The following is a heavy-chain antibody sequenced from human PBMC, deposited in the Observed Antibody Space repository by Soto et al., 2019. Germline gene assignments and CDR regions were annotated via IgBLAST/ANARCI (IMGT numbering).Heavy chain of an antibody. J-gene: IGHJ6*02. V-gene: IGHV1-18*01. CDR2: ISAYNGNT. Sequence: ASVKVSCKASGYTFTSYGISWVRQAPGQGLEWMGWISAYNGNTNYAQKLQGRVTMTTDTSTSTAYMELRSLRSDDTAMYYCARGGFYDGSGARNYYYYGMTVWGQGSTVTVSS. CDR1: GYTFTSYG. D-gene: IGHD3-22*01. CDR3: ARGGFYDGSGARNYYYYGMTV.